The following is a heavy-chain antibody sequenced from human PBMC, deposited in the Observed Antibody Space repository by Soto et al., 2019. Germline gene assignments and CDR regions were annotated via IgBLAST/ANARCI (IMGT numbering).Heavy chain of an antibody. J-gene: IGHJ4*02. D-gene: IGHD1-26*01. CDR1: GFTFSTYT. Sequence: VGSLRLSCVFSGFTFSTYTMNWVRQAPGKGLEWVSSINGRSNYVYYADSVKGRFTISRDNAKNSLYLQMNRLRAEDTAIYYCAREDGVVGSSSAFDHWGLGTLVTV. V-gene: IGHV3-21*01. CDR3: AREDGVVGSSSAFDH. CDR2: INGRSNYV.